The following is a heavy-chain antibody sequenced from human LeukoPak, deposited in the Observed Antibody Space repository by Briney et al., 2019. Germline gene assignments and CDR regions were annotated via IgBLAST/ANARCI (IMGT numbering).Heavy chain of an antibody. CDR2: INHSGST. V-gene: IGHV4-34*01. CDR1: GVSFSVYY. D-gene: IGHD2-2*01. J-gene: IGHJ6*03. Sequence: SETLSLTCAVYGVSFSVYYWSWIRHPPGRGLEWMGEINHSGSTNYNPSLKSRLTTSVHTSKNQFSLKLSSVTAADTAVYYCARGAPGCSSTSCYGYYYYYYMDVWGKETTVTVSS. CDR3: ARGAPGCSSTSCYGYYYYYYMDV.